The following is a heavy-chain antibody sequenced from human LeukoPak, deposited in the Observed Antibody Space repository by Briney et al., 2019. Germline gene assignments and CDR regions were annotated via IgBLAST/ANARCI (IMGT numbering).Heavy chain of an antibody. J-gene: IGHJ1*01. V-gene: IGHV1-18*01. CDR2: ISAYNGNT. D-gene: IGHD3-3*01. CDR3: ARVGIFGVVTQGYFQH. Sequence: ASVKVSCKASGYTFTSYGISWVRQAPGQGLEWMGWISAYNGNTNYAQKLQGRVTMTTDTSTSTAYMELRSLRSDDTAVYYCARVGIFGVVTQGYFQHWGQGTLVTVSS. CDR1: GYTFTSYG.